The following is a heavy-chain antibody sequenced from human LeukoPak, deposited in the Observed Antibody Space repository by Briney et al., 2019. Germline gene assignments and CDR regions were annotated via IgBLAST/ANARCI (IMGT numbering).Heavy chain of an antibody. CDR2: IYSGGST. J-gene: IGHJ4*02. V-gene: IGHV3-53*01. D-gene: IGHD5-18*01. CDR1: GFTVSSNY. CDR3: ARDPGYSYGIFFDY. Sequence: GGSLRLSCAASGFTVSSNYMSWVRQAPGKGLEWVSVIYSGGSTYYADSVKGRFTISRDNSKNTLYLQMNSLRAEDTAVYYCARDPGYSYGIFFDYWGQGTLVTASS.